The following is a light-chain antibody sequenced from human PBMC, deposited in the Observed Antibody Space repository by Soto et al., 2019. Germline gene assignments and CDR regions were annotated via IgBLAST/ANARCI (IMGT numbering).Light chain of an antibody. CDR1: QTISSC. Sequence: DIQMTQSPSTLSGSVGDRVTITCRASQTISSCLAWYQQKPGKAPKLLIYKASTLKSGVPSRFSGSGSGTEFTPTISSLKPNDFATYYCQHYNSYSEAFGQGTKVELK. CDR2: KAS. V-gene: IGKV1-5*03. CDR3: QHYNSYSEA. J-gene: IGKJ1*01.